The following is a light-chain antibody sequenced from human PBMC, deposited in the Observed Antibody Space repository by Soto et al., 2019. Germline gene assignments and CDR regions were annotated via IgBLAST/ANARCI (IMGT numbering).Light chain of an antibody. CDR3: QQYNSSPPEFT. Sequence: EIVLTQSPGTLSVSPRERVALSCRASQSISSSYLAWYQQRPGQAPRLLIFGASYRATGIPDRFSGSGSGTDFTLTISRLEPEDFAVYYCQQYNSSPPEFTFGPGTKVDSK. CDR1: QSISSSY. J-gene: IGKJ3*01. CDR2: GAS. V-gene: IGKV3-20*01.